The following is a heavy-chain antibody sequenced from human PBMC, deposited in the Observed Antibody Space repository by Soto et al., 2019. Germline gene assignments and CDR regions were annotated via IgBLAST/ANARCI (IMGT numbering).Heavy chain of an antibody. D-gene: IGHD6-13*01. CDR2: ISTSSSYI. J-gene: IGHJ4*02. V-gene: IGHV3-11*05. CDR3: AREGPGTSSWYVDS. CDR1: GFSFSDYY. Sequence: QVQLVESGGGLVKPGGSLRLSCAASGFSFSDYYMSWIRQAPGKGLEWLSYISTSSSYINYADSVKGRFTISRDNAKNSLYLQMNRLRVEDTAVYYCAREGPGTSSWYVDSWGQGTLVTASS.